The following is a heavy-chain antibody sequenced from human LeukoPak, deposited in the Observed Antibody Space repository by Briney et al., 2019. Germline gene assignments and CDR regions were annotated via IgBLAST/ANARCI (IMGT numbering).Heavy chain of an antibody. CDR2: ITWNGGRT. CDR3: AKLTRIVVVVAATDY. Sequence: PGGSLRLSCAASGFTFDDHGMSWVRQAPGKGLEWVSVITWNGGRTAYADSVKGRFTISRDNSKNTLYLQMNSLRAEDTAVYYCAKLTRIVVVVAATDYWGQGTLVTVSS. V-gene: IGHV3-20*04. D-gene: IGHD2-15*01. CDR1: GFTFDDHG. J-gene: IGHJ4*02.